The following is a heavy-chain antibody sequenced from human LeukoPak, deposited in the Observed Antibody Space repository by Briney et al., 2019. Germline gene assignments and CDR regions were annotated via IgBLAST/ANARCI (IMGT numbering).Heavy chain of an antibody. CDR2: IYHSGST. D-gene: IGHD3-10*01. CDR3: ARDKMVRGVIINLEYNWFDP. J-gene: IGHJ5*02. V-gene: IGHV4-4*02. Sequence: PSETLSLTCAVSGGSISSSNWWSWVRQPPGKGLEWIEEIYHSGSTNYNPSLKSRVTISVDKSKNQFSLKLSSVTAADTAVYYCARDKMVRGVIINLEYNWFDPWGQGTLVTVSS. CDR1: GGSISSSNW.